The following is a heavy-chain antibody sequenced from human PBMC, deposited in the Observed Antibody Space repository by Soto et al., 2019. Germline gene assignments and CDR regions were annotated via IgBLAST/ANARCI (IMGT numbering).Heavy chain of an antibody. V-gene: IGHV3-9*01. J-gene: IGHJ4*02. Sequence: GGSLRLSCAASGFIFDDYAMHWVRQAPGKGLEWVSGISWDSGSIIYADSVKGRFTISRDNAKKSLYLQMNTLRGEDTAVYYCARETGYNVDFWGQGTLVTVSS. CDR1: GFIFDDYA. D-gene: IGHD3-9*01. CDR2: ISWDSGSI. CDR3: ARETGYNVDF.